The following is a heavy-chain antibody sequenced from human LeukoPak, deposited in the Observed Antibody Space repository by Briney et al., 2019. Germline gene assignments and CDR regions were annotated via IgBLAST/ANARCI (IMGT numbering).Heavy chain of an antibody. CDR2: IYYSGST. CDR3: ARHDYDEANWFDP. J-gene: IGHJ5*02. Sequence: SETLSLTCTVSGGSISSSSYYWGWIRPPPGKGLEWIGSIYYSGSTYYNPSLKSRVTISVDTSKNQFSLKLSSVTAADTSVYYCARHDYDEANWFDPWGQGTLVTVSS. V-gene: IGHV4-39*01. CDR1: GGSISSSSYY. D-gene: IGHD4-17*01.